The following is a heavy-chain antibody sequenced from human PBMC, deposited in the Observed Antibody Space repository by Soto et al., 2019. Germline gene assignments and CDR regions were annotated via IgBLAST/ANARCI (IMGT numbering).Heavy chain of an antibody. J-gene: IGHJ4*02. D-gene: IGHD3-10*01. V-gene: IGHV1-69*02. CDR3: ATSYGSGYRAFDY. Sequence: QVQLVQSGAEVRKPGSAVRVSCKASGDTFIFYTINWVRQAPGLGLEWMGRVNPILTMSNYARKFEGRVTITADKSTTTAYMELRSLRSDDTAIYYCATSYGSGYRAFDYWGQGALVTVSS. CDR2: VNPILTMS. CDR1: GDTFIFYT.